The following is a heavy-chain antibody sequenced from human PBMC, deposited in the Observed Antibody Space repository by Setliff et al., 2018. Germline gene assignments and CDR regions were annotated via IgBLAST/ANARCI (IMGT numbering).Heavy chain of an antibody. D-gene: IGHD2-8*02. Sequence: KPSETLSLTCSVSGDSIFDNYWSWIRQSPGRGLEWIAYISYTGSTNYNPSLKSRVTISLDTSKNHFSLNLRSVTAADTAVYYCARFSPYNTGPPFDYWGQGTLVTVSS. J-gene: IGHJ4*02. CDR1: GDSIFDNY. CDR3: ARFSPYNTGPPFDY. V-gene: IGHV4-59*08. CDR2: ISYTGST.